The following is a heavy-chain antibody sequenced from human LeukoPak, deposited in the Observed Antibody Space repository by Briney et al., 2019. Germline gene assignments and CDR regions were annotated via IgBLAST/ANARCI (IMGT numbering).Heavy chain of an antibody. CDR1: GYTFTSYG. CDR3: ASNPYYDSSGGGFDY. CDR2: ISAYNGNT. V-gene: IGHV1-18*01. Sequence: ASVKVSCKASGYTFTSYGISWVRQAPGQGLEWMGWISAYNGNTNYAQKFQGRVTITADESTSTAYMELSSLRSEDTAVYYCASNPYYDSSGGGFDYWGQGTLVTVSS. J-gene: IGHJ4*02. D-gene: IGHD3-22*01.